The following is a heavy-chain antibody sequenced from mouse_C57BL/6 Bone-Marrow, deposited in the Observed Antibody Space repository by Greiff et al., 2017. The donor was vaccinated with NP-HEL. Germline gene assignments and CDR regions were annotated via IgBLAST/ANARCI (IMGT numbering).Heavy chain of an antibody. D-gene: IGHD2-4*01. J-gene: IGHJ3*01. Sequence: VQLQQSGAELVRPGASVKLSCTASGFNITDDYMHWVKQRPEQGLEWIGWIDPENGDTEYASKFQGKATITADTSSNTAYLQLSSLTSEDTAVYYCTTDDYDEGFAYWGQGTLVTVSA. CDR3: TTDDYDEGFAY. CDR2: IDPENGDT. CDR1: GFNITDDY. V-gene: IGHV14-4*01.